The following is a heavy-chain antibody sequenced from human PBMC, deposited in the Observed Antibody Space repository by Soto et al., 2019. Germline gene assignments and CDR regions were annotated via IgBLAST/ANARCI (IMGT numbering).Heavy chain of an antibody. V-gene: IGHV3-30*18. CDR3: AKASYYYGSGSYAPDGMDV. Sequence: PGGSLRLSCASSGFTFISYGMHWVRQAPGKGLEWVAVISYDGSNKYYADSVKGRFTISRDNSKNTLYLQMNSLRAEDTAVYYCAKASYYYGSGSYAPDGMDVWGQGTTVTVSS. D-gene: IGHD3-10*01. CDR1: GFTFISYG. CDR2: ISYDGSNK. J-gene: IGHJ6*02.